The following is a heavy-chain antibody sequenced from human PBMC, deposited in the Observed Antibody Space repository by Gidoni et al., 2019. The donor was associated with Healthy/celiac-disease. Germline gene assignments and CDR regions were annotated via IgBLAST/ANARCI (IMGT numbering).Heavy chain of an antibody. D-gene: IGHD4-17*01. J-gene: IGHJ4*02. V-gene: IGHV3-66*02. CDR1: GFTVSSNY. CDR3: ASKDYGDYGAWGY. CDR2: SYSGGST. Sequence: EVQLVESGGGLVPPGGSLRLSCAASGFTVSSNYMSWVRQAPGKGLEWVPVSYSGGSTYYADSVEGRFTISRDNSKNTLYLQMNSLRAEDTAVYYCASKDYGDYGAWGYWGQGTLVTVSS.